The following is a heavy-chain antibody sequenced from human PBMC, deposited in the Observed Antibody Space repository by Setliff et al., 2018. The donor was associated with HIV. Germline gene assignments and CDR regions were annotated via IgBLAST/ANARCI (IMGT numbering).Heavy chain of an antibody. D-gene: IGHD6-19*01. J-gene: IGHJ4*02. CDR3: ARGSCSGCYLSDY. CDR1: GYTFTSYA. CDR2: INAGTGNT. Sequence: ASVKVSCKASGYTFTSYAMHWVRQAPGQRLEWMGWINAGTGNTKYSQNFQGRVTFSRDTSASTAYMELSSLRSEDTAVYYCARGSCSGCYLSDYWGLGTLVTVSS. V-gene: IGHV1-3*01.